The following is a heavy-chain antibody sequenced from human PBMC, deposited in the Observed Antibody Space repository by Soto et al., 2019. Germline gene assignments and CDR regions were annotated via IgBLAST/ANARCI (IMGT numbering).Heavy chain of an antibody. V-gene: IGHV4-34*01. CDR3: ARGWGRIFDY. D-gene: IGHD7-27*01. Sequence: QVQLQQWGAGLLKPSETLSLTCAVYGGSFSGYYWNWIRQPPGKGLEWIGEINHSGSTNYNPSLKXRVTLSVDTSKNQFSLKLSSVTAADMAVYYCARGWGRIFDYWGQGTLVTVSS. CDR1: GGSFSGYY. CDR2: INHSGST. J-gene: IGHJ4*02.